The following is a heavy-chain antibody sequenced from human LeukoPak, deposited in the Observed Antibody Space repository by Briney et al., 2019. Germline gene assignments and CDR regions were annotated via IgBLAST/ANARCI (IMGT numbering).Heavy chain of an antibody. V-gene: IGHV4-39*07. Sequence: SETLSLTCTVSGGSISSSSYYWGWIRQPPGKGLEWIGSIYYSGSTYYNPSLKSRVTISVDTSKNQFSLKLISVTAADTAVYYCARDGGYSNPYYYYYYYMDVWGKGTTVTVSS. CDR1: GGSISSSSYY. CDR2: IYYSGST. CDR3: ARDGGYSNPYYYYYYYMDV. J-gene: IGHJ6*03. D-gene: IGHD4-11*01.